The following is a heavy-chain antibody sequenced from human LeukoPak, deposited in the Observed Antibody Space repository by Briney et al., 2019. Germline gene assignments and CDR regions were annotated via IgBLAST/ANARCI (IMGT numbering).Heavy chain of an antibody. Sequence: GGSLRLSCAASGFTFSSYAMSWVRQAPGKGLEWVSAISGSGGSTYYADSVKGRFTISRDSSKNTLYLQMNSLRAEDTAVYYCAKVGYPYYYDSSGYYYEPYYFDYWGQGTLVTVSS. V-gene: IGHV3-23*01. CDR3: AKVGYPYYYDSSGYYYEPYYFDY. D-gene: IGHD3-22*01. CDR2: ISGSGGST. J-gene: IGHJ4*02. CDR1: GFTFSSYA.